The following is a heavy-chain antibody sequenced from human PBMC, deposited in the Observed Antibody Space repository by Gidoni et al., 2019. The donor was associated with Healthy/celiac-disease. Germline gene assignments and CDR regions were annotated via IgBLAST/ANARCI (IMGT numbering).Heavy chain of an antibody. V-gene: IGHV4-39*07. D-gene: IGHD4-17*01. Sequence: QLQLQESGPGLVKPSEPLSLTCTVSGGSISSSSYYWGWSRQPPGKGREWIGSIYYSGSTYYNPSLKSRVTISVDTSKNQFSLKLSSVTAADTAVYYCARALRGWFDPWGQGTLVTVSS. CDR3: ARALRGWFDP. CDR2: IYYSGST. CDR1: GGSISSSSYY. J-gene: IGHJ5*02.